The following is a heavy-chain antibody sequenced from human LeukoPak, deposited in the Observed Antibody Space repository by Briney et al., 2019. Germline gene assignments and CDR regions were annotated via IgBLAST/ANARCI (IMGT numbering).Heavy chain of an antibody. CDR2: IYHSGST. V-gene: IGHV4-38-2*02. CDR1: GYSISSGYY. Sequence: SETLSLTCTVSGYSISSGYYWGWIRQPPGKGLEWIGSIYHSGSTYYNPSLKSRVTISVDTSKNQFSLKLSSVTAADTAVYYCARSDYDILTGPNNWFDPWGQGTLVTVSS. CDR3: ARSDYDILTGPNNWFDP. J-gene: IGHJ5*02. D-gene: IGHD3-9*01.